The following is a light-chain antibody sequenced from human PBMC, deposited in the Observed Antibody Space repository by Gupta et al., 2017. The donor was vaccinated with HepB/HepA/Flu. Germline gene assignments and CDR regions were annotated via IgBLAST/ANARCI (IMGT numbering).Light chain of an antibody. CDR2: AAS. J-gene: IGKJ3*01. V-gene: IGKV1-39*01. CDR3: QQSYSNPFFT. CDR1: QSISSY. Sequence: DIQMTQSPSSLSASVGDRVTITCRASQSISSYLNWYQQKPGKAPKLLIYAASSLQSGVPSRFSVSGFGTDLTLTISSRQPEDFATYYCQQSYSNPFFTFGHGTKVDIK.